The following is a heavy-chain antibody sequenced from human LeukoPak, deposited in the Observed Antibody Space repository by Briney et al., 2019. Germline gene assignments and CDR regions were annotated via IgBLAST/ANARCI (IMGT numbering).Heavy chain of an antibody. D-gene: IGHD6-13*01. V-gene: IGHV5-51*01. CDR3: ACRDLSSTWSFP. CDR2: IYPGDSRI. Sequence: GESLKISCQGFGYSFTSYWIGWVRQMPGKGMEWMGVIYPGDSRIRYNPSFQGQVTISVDKSISAAYLQWVSLKASDTAMYYCACRDLSSTWSFPWGQGTLVTVSS. CDR1: GYSFTSYW. J-gene: IGHJ5*02.